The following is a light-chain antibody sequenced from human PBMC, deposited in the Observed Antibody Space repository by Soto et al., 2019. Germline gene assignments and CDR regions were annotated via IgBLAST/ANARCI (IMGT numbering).Light chain of an antibody. J-gene: IGKJ4*01. CDR3: QQRGDWPT. V-gene: IGKV3-11*01. Sequence: EIVLTQSPATLSLSPGERVTLSCRASQSVSSYLAWYQQKPGQAPRLLIYDASNRATGIPARFSGSGSGTDFTLTISSLEPEDFAVYYCQQRGDWPTFGGGTKVEIK. CDR2: DAS. CDR1: QSVSSY.